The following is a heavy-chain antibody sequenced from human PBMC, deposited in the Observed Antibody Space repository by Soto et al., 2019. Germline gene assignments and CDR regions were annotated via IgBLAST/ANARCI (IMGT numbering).Heavy chain of an antibody. V-gene: IGHV3-30*18. CDR3: AKDSSAAFGY. J-gene: IGHJ4*02. D-gene: IGHD6-25*01. CDR2: ISHDGSNQ. CDR1: GFTLRTSG. Sequence: PGGSLRLSCVASGFTLRTSGMHWVRQAPSKGLEWVAVISHDGSNQFYAESVKGRFTTSRDNSKNMLYLQMNSLRADDSAVYFCAKDSSAAFGYWGQGTVVTVSS.